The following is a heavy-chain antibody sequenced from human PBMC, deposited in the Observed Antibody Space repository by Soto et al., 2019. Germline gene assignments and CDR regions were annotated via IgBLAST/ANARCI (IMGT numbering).Heavy chain of an antibody. CDR2: INPRDANT. CDR3: ARGPSVVGRIWFGP. D-gene: IGHD2-21*01. V-gene: IGHV1-46*03. J-gene: IGHJ5*02. Sequence: QVQLVQSGTEVKKPGASVKVSCKASGYTLTSLYIHWVRQAPGQGLEWMGVINPRDANTNYAQKFRGRVTMTRDTSTSTVYMDLSSLRSEDTAIYYCARGPSVVGRIWFGPWGQGTLVTVSS. CDR1: GYTLTSLY.